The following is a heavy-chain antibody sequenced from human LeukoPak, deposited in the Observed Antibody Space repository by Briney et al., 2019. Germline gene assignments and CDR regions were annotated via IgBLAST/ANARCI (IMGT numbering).Heavy chain of an antibody. J-gene: IGHJ4*02. CDR1: GGSISYYY. V-gene: IGHV4-59*01. D-gene: IGHD3-3*01. CDR3: ARVGIFGVVTDY. Sequence: SETLSLTCTVSGGSISYYYWSWVRQPPGKGLEWIGYIYYTGSTNYNPSLKSRVTISVDTSKNQFSLKLSSVPAADTAVYYCARVGIFGVVTDYWGQGTLVTVSS. CDR2: IYYTGST.